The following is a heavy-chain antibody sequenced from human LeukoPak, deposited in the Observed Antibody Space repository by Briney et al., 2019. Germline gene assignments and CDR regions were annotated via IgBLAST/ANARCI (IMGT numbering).Heavy chain of an antibody. Sequence: GGSLRLSCVASGFTFSSYAMGWVRQAPGKGLEWVSAISGNGVTTHYAGSVKGRFSISRDNSKNTLYLQMDSLRAEDTALYYCAKRVVVGATSPYSDFQDWGQGTLVTVSS. CDR1: GFTFSSYA. CDR3: AKRVVVGATSPYSDFQD. J-gene: IGHJ1*01. CDR2: ISGNGVTT. D-gene: IGHD1-26*01. V-gene: IGHV3-23*01.